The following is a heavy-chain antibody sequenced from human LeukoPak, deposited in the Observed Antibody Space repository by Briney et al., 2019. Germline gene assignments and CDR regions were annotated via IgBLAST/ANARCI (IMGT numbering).Heavy chain of an antibody. D-gene: IGHD3-22*01. Sequence: PGGSLRLSCAASGFTFSSYAMSWVRQAPGKGLEWVSAISGSGGSTYYADSVKGRFTISRDNSKNTLYLQMNSLRAEDTAVYYCAKDNRLYYDSSGYYHGFDYWGQGTLVTVSS. CDR2: ISGSGGST. CDR3: AKDNRLYYDSSGYYHGFDY. CDR1: GFTFSSYA. J-gene: IGHJ4*02. V-gene: IGHV3-23*01.